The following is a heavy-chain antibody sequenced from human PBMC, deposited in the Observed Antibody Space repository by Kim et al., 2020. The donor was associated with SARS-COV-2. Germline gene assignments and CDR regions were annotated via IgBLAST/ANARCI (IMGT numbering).Heavy chain of an antibody. CDR3: ARSGPDYYDSRTYNWFDP. V-gene: IGHV1-69*13. D-gene: IGHD3-22*01. Sequence: SVKVSCKASGGTFSSYAISWVRQAPGQGLEWMGGIIPIFGTANYAQKFQGRVTITADESTSTAYMELSSLRSEDTAVYYCARSGPDYYDSRTYNWFDPWGQGTLVTVSS. J-gene: IGHJ5*02. CDR2: IIPIFGTA. CDR1: GGTFSSYA.